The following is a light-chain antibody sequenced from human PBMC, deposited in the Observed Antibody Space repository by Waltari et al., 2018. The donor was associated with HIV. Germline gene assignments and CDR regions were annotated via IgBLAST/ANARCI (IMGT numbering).Light chain of an antibody. J-gene: IGKJ3*01. CDR3: QESDNFPLLT. V-gene: IGKV3-15*01. Sequence: EIVMTQSPATLSVSPGERATLPCRASQSVRSNLAWYQHKPGQAPRLLIYDASNRATGVPARFSGSRSGTEFTLTISSLQSEDFAVYFCQESDNFPLLTFCPGTKVDI. CDR2: DAS. CDR1: QSVRSN.